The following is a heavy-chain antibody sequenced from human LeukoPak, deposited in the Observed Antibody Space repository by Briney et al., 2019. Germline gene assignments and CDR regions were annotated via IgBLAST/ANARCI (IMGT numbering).Heavy chain of an antibody. CDR2: IYYSGST. D-gene: IGHD3-10*01. CDR3: ARAVLWFGELPGYYFDY. J-gene: IGHJ4*02. V-gene: IGHV4-59*01. CDR1: GFTFSGYS. Sequence: PGGSLRLSCAASGFTFSGYSMSWVRQAPGKGLEWIGYIYYSGSTNYNPSLKSRVTISVDTSKNQFSLKLSSVTAADTAVYYCARAVLWFGELPGYYFDYWGQGTLVTVSS.